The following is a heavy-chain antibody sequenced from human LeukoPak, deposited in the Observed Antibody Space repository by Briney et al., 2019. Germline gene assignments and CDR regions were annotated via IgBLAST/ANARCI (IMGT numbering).Heavy chain of an antibody. CDR2: INSDGSST. CDR1: GFTFSRYW. J-gene: IGHJ6*02. V-gene: IGHV3-74*01. CDR3: AKFSPTPLLNYYYYGMDV. Sequence: GGSLRLSCAASGFTFSRYWMHWVRQAPGKGLVWVSRINSDGSSTSYADSVKGRFTISRDNAKNTLYLQMNSLRAEDTAVYYCAKFSPTPLLNYYYYGMDVWGQGTTVTVSS. D-gene: IGHD3-3*01.